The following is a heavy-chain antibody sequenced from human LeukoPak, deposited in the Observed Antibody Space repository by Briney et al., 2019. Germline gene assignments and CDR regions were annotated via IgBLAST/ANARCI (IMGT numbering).Heavy chain of an antibody. Sequence: GGSMRLSCAASGFTFSDYYMSWIRQAPGKGLEWVSYISSSGSTIYYADSVKGRFTISRDNAKNSLYLQMNSLRAEDTAVYYCARDIVVVVAATRGDYWGQGTLVTVSS. J-gene: IGHJ4*02. CDR1: GFTFSDYY. V-gene: IGHV3-11*01. CDR3: ARDIVVVVAATRGDY. D-gene: IGHD2-15*01. CDR2: ISSSGSTI.